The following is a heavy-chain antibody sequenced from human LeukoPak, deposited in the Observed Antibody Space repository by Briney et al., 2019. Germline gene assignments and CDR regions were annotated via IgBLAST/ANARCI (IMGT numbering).Heavy chain of an antibody. D-gene: IGHD3-9*01. CDR1: GYTFTSYY. V-gene: IGHV1-46*01. J-gene: IGHJ4*02. CDR2: INPSGGST. CDR3: ARVETYYDILTGYYTGQFFDY. Sequence: VASVKVSCKASGYTFTSYYMHWVRQAPGQGLEWMGIINPSGGSTSYAQKFQGRVTMTRDTSTSTVYMELSRLRSDDTAVYYCARVETYYDILTGYYTGQFFDYWGQGTLVTVSS.